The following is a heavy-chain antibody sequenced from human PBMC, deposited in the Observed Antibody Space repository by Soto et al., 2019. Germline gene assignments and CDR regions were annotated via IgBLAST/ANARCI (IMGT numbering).Heavy chain of an antibody. CDR3: AKLDTAMDGWFAYGGIGY. CDR1: GFTFSSYA. CDR2: ISGRGGST. Sequence: GGSLRLSCAASGFTFSSYAMSWVRQAPGKGLEWVSAISGRGGSTYYADSVKGRFNISRDNANNTLYLKMNSLRAEDTAVYYCAKLDTAMDGWFAYGGIGYWGQGTLVTVSS. D-gene: IGHD5-18*01. V-gene: IGHV3-23*01. J-gene: IGHJ4*02.